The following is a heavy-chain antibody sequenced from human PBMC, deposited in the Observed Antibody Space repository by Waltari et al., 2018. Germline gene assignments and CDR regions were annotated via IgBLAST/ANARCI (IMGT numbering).Heavy chain of an antibody. CDR3: ARGRIVATLAYGMDV. D-gene: IGHD5-12*01. J-gene: IGHJ6*02. V-gene: IGHV4-34*01. Sequence: QVQLQQWGAGLLKPSETLSLTCAVYGGSFGGSYWSWIRQPPGKGLEWIGEINHSGSTNYNPSLKSRVTISVDTSKNQFSLKLSSVTAADTAVYYCARGRIVATLAYGMDVWGQGTTVTVSS. CDR2: INHSGST. CDR1: GGSFGGSY.